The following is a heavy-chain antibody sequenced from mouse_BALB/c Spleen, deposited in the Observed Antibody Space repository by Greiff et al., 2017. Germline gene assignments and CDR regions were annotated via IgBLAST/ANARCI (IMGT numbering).Heavy chain of an antibody. Sequence: EVHLVESGPGLVKPSQSLSLTCTVTGYSITSDYAWNWIRQFPGNKLEWMGYISYSGSTSYNPSLKSRISITRDTSKNQFFLQLNSVTTEDTATYYCAIYDEYFDDGGQGTTLTVSP. CDR1: GYSITSDYA. V-gene: IGHV3-2*02. CDR2: ISYSGST. J-gene: IGHJ2*01. D-gene: IGHD2-12*01. CDR3: AIYDEYFDD.